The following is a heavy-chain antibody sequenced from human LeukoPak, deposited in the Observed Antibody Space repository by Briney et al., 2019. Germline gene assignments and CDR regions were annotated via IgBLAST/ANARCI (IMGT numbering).Heavy chain of an antibody. J-gene: IGHJ4*02. CDR3: ARDRSSSWYYFDY. D-gene: IGHD6-13*01. CDR1: GFTFSSYS. CDR2: ISGSSSYI. Sequence: GGSLRLSCAASGFTFSSYSMNWVRQAPGKGLEWVSSISGSSSYIYYADSVKGRFTISRDNAKNSLYLQMNSLRAEDTAVYYCARDRSSSWYYFDYWGQGTLVTVSS. V-gene: IGHV3-21*01.